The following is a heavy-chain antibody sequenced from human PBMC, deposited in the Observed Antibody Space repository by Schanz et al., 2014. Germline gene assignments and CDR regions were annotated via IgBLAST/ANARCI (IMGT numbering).Heavy chain of an antibody. CDR3: ARGQRRTIGRPFGP. V-gene: IGHV1-8*02. J-gene: IGHJ5*02. CDR1: GYTFTSYG. D-gene: IGHD6-25*01. Sequence: QVQLVQSGAEVKKPGSSVKVSCKASGYTFTSYGINWVRQAIGQGPEWMGWMQPDSGKTHYAEKFQGRVAMTRDVSISAAYMELSSLASEDTAVYYCARGQRRTIGRPFGPWGQGTLVTVSS. CDR2: MQPDSGKT.